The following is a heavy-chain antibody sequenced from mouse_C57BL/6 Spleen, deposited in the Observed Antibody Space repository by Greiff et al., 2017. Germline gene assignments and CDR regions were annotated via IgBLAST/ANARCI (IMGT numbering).Heavy chain of an antibody. J-gene: IGHJ4*01. CDR1: GYTFTDYE. CDR2: IDPETGGT. D-gene: IGHD2-4*01. V-gene: IGHV1-15*01. CDR3: TRGGKDYGGDY. Sequence: VQLQQSGAELVRPGASVTLSCKASGYTFTDYEMHWVKQTPVHGLEWIGAIDPETGGTAYNQKFKGKAILTADKSSSTAYMELRSLTSEDSAVYSCTRGGKDYGGDYWGQGTSVTVSS.